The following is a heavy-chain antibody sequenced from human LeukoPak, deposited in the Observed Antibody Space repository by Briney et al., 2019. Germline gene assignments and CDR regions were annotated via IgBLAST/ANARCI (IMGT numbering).Heavy chain of an antibody. V-gene: IGHV4-31*03. CDR3: ARVVRRGALERTTPFDY. Sequence: SETLSLTCSVSGGSISSGDYFWSWIRQHPGKGLECIGHILYSGVTFYNPSLTGRVIIEVDTSENQFSLKLRSVTAADTAVYYCARVVRRGALERTTPFDYWGQGTLVTVSS. CDR1: GGSISSGDYF. J-gene: IGHJ4*02. CDR2: ILYSGVT. D-gene: IGHD1/OR15-1a*01.